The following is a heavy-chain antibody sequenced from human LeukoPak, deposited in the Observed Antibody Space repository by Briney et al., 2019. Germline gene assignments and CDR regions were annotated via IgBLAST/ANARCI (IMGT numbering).Heavy chain of an antibody. V-gene: IGHV3-21*01. CDR1: GFTFSSYS. CDR3: ARDLDY. CDR2: ISSSSGYI. J-gene: IGHJ4*02. Sequence: PGGSLRLSCAASGFTFSSYSMNWVRQAPGKGLEWVSSISSSSGYIYYADSVKGRFTISRDNAKNSLYLQMNSLRAEDTAVYYCARDLDYWGQGTLVTVSS.